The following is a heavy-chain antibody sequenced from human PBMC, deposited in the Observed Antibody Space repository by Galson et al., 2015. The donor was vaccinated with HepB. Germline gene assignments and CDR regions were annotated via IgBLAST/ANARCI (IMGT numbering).Heavy chain of an antibody. V-gene: IGHV1-69*10. Sequence: SVKVSCKASGGTFSSYAISWVRQAPGQGLEWMGGIIPILGIANYAQKFQGRVTITADKSTSTAYMELSSLRSEDTAVYYCARGGRTYCSGGSCYSNYYYYMDVWGKGTTVTVSS. D-gene: IGHD2-15*01. J-gene: IGHJ6*03. CDR3: ARGGRTYCSGGSCYSNYYYYMDV. CDR2: IIPILGIA. CDR1: GGTFSSYA.